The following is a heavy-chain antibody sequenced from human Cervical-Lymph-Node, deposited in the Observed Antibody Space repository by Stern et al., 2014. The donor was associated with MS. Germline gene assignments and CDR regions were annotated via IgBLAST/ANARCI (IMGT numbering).Heavy chain of an antibody. J-gene: IGHJ3*02. D-gene: IGHD2/OR15-2a*01. V-gene: IGHV7-4-1*02. CDR3: ALMNSTSTEDSFDI. CDR1: GYSFTNYA. Sequence: VQLEESGSELKEPGASVKVSCKASGYSFTNYAMNWVRQAPGQGLEWMGWINTNTGNPTYAQGFTGLFVFSLDTSVSTAYLQISSLKAEDTAVYYCALMNSTSTEDSFDIWGQGTMVTGSS. CDR2: INTNTGNP.